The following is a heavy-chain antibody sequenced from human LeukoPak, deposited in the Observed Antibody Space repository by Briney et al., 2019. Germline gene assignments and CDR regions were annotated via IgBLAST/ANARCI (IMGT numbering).Heavy chain of an antibody. CDR3: ARDHAYAFDI. J-gene: IGHJ3*02. CDR1: GFTFSDYS. D-gene: IGHD2-2*01. CDR2: IGSAI. V-gene: IGHV3-48*01. Sequence: GGSLRLSCVASGFTFSDYSLSWVRQAPGKGLEWISYIGSAIYYADSVKGRFTISRDNAKNSLFLQMNSLRAEDTAVYYCARDHAYAFDIWGQGTLVTVSS.